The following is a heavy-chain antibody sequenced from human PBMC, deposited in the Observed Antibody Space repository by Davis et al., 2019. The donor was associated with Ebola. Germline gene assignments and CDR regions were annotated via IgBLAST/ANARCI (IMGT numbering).Heavy chain of an antibody. CDR2: IRSKANSYAT. D-gene: IGHD1-14*01. J-gene: IGHJ4*02. CDR1: GFTFSGSA. Sequence: GESLKISCAASGFTFSGSAMHWVRQASGKGLEWVGRIRSKANSYATAYAASVKGRFTISRDDSKNTAYLQMNSRKTEDTAVYYCHAGFDYWGQGTLVTVSS. V-gene: IGHV3-73*01. CDR3: HAGFDY.